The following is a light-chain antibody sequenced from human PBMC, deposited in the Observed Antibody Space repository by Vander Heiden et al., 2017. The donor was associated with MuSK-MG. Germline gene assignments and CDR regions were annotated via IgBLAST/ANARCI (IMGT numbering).Light chain of an antibody. CDR3: QQASSFPIT. CDR1: QGISSW. V-gene: IGKV1D-12*01. J-gene: IGKJ5*01. CDR2: DAS. Sequence: DIQMTQSPSSLSASVGDRVTITCRASQGISSWLAWYQQKPGEAPKLLIYDASILQSGVPLRFSGGGSGTDFTLTISSLQPEDSATYFCQQASSFPITFGQGTRLEIK.